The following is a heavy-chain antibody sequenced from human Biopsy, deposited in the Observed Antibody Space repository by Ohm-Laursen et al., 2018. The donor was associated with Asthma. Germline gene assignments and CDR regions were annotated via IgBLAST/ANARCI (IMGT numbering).Heavy chain of an antibody. J-gene: IGHJ5*02. Sequence: ASVKASCKASGYTFIGCHIHWMRQAPGQGLEWMGRINPNSGGTNYAQKFQGRVTMTRDTSISTAYMEVSRLRSDDTAVYYCARGQKSAGDRWFDPWGQGTLVTVSS. CDR2: INPNSGGT. D-gene: IGHD6-13*01. V-gene: IGHV1-2*06. CDR1: GYTFIGCH. CDR3: ARGQKSAGDRWFDP.